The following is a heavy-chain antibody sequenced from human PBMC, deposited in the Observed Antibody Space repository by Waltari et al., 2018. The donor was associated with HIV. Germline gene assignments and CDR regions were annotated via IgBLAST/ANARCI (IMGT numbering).Heavy chain of an antibody. CDR2: IHYEGGT. CDR3: AGGHNFGSRFDY. D-gene: IGHD5-18*01. Sequence: QVQLQESGPRLVKPSETLSLSCTVSGDSIRNFYWSWIRQPPGKLLEWIGYIHYEGGTNWHPSRKSRVNMSVDTSKKQFSLSLNSVTAADTAIYYCAGGHNFGSRFDYWGQGILVAVSS. J-gene: IGHJ4*02. V-gene: IGHV4-59*01. CDR1: GDSIRNFY.